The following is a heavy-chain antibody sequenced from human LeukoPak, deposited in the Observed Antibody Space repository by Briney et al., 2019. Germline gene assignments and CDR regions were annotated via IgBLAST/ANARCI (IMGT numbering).Heavy chain of an antibody. J-gene: IGHJ3*02. D-gene: IGHD2-2*01. CDR2: INHSGST. V-gene: IGHV4-34*01. Sequence: SETLSLTCAVYGGSFSGYYWSWIRQPPGKGLEWIGEINHSGSTNYNPSLKSRVTISVDTSKNQFSLKLSSVTAADTAVYYCARGLYPPATYAFDIWGQGTMVTVSS. CDR1: GGSFSGYY. CDR3: ARGLYPPATYAFDI.